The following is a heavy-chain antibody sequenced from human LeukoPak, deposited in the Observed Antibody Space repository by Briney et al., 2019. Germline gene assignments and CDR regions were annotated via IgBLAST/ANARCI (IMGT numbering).Heavy chain of an antibody. Sequence: ASVKVSCKAPGGTFSRYAISWVRRVPGQGLERMGGIIPIFGTANYAQKFQGRVTVTTDESTSTAYMELSSLRSEDSAVYYCARSAGPVIVPAAIGASGRYYYMDVWDKGTTVTVSS. CDR2: IIPIFGTA. V-gene: IGHV1-69*05. D-gene: IGHD2-2*02. CDR3: ARSAGPVIVPAAIGASGRYYYMDV. J-gene: IGHJ6*03. CDR1: GGTFSRYA.